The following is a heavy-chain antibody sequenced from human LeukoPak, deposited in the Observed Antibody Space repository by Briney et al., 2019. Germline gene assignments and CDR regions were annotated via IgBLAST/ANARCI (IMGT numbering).Heavy chain of an antibody. CDR3: ARHYTLVTAPGAYYMDV. CDR2: IYHTGTT. Sequence: PSETLSLTCSVSGGSISSSTYFWSWIRQPPGKGLEWIGTIYHTGTTYYNPSLQSRVTISVDTSKNQFSLNLSSVTATDTAVYFCARHYTLVTAPGAYYMDVWGKGTTVTVSS. J-gene: IGHJ6*03. V-gene: IGHV4-39*01. D-gene: IGHD6-13*01. CDR1: GGSISSSTYF.